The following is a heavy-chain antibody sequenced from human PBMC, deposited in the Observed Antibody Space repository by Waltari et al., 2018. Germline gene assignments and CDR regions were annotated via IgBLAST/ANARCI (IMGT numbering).Heavy chain of an antibody. V-gene: IGHV4-38-2*01. CDR3: ATATTAHFDF. D-gene: IGHD4-17*01. J-gene: IGHJ4*02. CDR2: IYYSGTT. Sequence: QVQLQESGPGLVKPSETLSLTCAVSGFSITVGYYWHWILQPPGKGLEWVGTIYYSGTTYYTPSLQSRVSISVDTSKNEFSLTLTSVTAADTAVYYCATATTAHFDFWGQGSLVTVSS. CDR1: GFSITVGYY.